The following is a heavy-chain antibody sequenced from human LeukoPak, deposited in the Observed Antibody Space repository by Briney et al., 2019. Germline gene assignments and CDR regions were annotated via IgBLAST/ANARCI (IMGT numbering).Heavy chain of an antibody. CDR2: IYPGDSDT. D-gene: IGHD4/OR15-4a*01. CDR1: GYTFTNCW. Sequence: GGSLKISCKGSGYTFTNCWIGWVRQMPGKGLEWMGIIYPGDSDTRYSPSFQGQVTFSADKSISTAYLHWSSLKASDTAMYFCARRSVLTQLDAFDVWGQGTTVTVSS. CDR3: ARRSVLTQLDAFDV. V-gene: IGHV5-51*01. J-gene: IGHJ3*01.